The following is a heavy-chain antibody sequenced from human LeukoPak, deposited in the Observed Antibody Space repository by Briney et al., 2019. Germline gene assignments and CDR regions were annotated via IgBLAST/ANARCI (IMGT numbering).Heavy chain of an antibody. CDR1: SGSGSFSGYY. D-gene: IGHD2-15*01. J-gene: IGHJ4*02. Sequence: SETLSLTCAVYSGSGSFSGYYWSWIRQPPGKGLEWIGEINHRGNTNYSPSLKSRVIISVDTSKNQFSLKLSSVTAADTAVYYCARESFGGSPLVHWGQGTLVTVSS. CDR3: ARESFGGSPLVH. V-gene: IGHV4-34*01. CDR2: INHRGNT.